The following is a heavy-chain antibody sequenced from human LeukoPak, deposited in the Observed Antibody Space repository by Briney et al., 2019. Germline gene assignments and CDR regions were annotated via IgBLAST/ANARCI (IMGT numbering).Heavy chain of an antibody. CDR3: AKDQEYQLLVYYCMDV. CDR2: IYSGGST. D-gene: IGHD2-2*01. Sequence: GGSLRLSCAASGFTVSSNYMSWVRQAPGKGLEWVSVIYSGGSTYYADSVKGRFTISRDNSKNTLYLQMNSLGAEDTAVYYCAKDQEYQLLVYYCMDVWGKGTTVTISS. J-gene: IGHJ6*03. V-gene: IGHV3-53*05. CDR1: GFTVSSNY.